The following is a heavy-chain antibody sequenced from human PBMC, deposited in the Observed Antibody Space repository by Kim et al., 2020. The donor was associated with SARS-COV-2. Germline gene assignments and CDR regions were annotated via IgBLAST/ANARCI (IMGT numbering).Heavy chain of an antibody. CDR3: ARVRAWSGYEPYYFDY. V-gene: IGHV1-8*01. CDR1: GYTFTSYY. D-gene: IGHD6-25*01. CDR2: MNPNSANT. J-gene: IGHJ4*02. Sequence: ASVKVSCKPSGYTFTSYYINWVRQATGQGLEWLGWMNPNSANTGYAQKFQGRVTMTRNTSISTAYMELSSLRVEDTAVYYCARVRAWSGYEPYYFDYWGQGTLVTVSS.